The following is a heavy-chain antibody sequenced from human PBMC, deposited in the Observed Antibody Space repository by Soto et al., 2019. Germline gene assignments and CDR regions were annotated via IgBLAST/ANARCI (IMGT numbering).Heavy chain of an antibody. CDR2: ISHSGST. CDR3: AGGIAARPLGY. J-gene: IGHJ4*02. CDR1: GGSISSGGYS. Sequence: QLQLQESGSGLVKPSQTLSLTCAVSGGSISSGGYSWSWIRQPPGKGLEWIGYISHSGSTYYNPSLKSRVTRPVDRSKRRFALKLSSVTAADTAVYYCAGGIAARPLGYWGQGTLLTVSS. V-gene: IGHV4-30-2*01. D-gene: IGHD6-25*01.